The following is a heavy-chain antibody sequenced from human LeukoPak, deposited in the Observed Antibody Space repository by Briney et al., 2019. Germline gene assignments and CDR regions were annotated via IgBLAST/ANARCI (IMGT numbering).Heavy chain of an antibody. V-gene: IGHV4-4*07. J-gene: IGHJ4*02. CDR3: ARATCSGGSCYANYLDY. D-gene: IGHD2-15*01. CDR2: IYTSGSS. CDR1: GDSISGYY. Sequence: PSETLSLTCTVSGDSISGYYWSWVRQPAGKGLEYIGRIYTSGSSNYSPSLKSRVTLSVDTSKNQFSLKLTSVTAADTAAYYCARATCSGGSCYANYLDYWGQGTLVTVSS.